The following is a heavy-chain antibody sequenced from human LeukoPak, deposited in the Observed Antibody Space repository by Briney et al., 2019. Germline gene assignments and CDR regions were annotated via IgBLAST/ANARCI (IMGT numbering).Heavy chain of an antibody. V-gene: IGHV4-59*08. CDR2: IYYSGST. D-gene: IGHD5-24*01. CDR1: GGSISSHY. Sequence: PSETLSLTCTVSGGSISSHYWSWIRQPPGKGLEWIGNIYYSGSTNYNPSPKSRVTISVDTSKNQFSLKLSSVTAADTAVYYCARPRDGYNFGAFVMWGQGTLVTVSS. J-gene: IGHJ3*02. CDR3: ARPRDGYNFGAFVM.